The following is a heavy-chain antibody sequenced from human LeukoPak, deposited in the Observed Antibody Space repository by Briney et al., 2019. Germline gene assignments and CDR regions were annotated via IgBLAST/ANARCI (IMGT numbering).Heavy chain of an antibody. CDR2: INHSGST. J-gene: IGHJ4*02. Sequence: PSETLSLTCAVYGGSFSGYYWSWIRQPPGKGLEWIGEINHSGSTNYNPSLKSRVTISVDTSKNQFSLKLSSVTAADTAVYYCARYCSGGSCYSDYWGQGTLVTVSS. CDR1: GGSFSGYY. CDR3: ARYCSGGSCYSDY. V-gene: IGHV4-34*01. D-gene: IGHD2-15*01.